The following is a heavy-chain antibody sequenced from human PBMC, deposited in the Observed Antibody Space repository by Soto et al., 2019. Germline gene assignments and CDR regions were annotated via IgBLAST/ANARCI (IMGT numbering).Heavy chain of an antibody. CDR1: GFTFSSYW. V-gene: IGHV3-74*01. D-gene: IGHD1-26*01. Sequence: VQLVESGGGLVQPGGSLRLSCAVSGFTFSSYWMHWVRQAPGKGLVWVSRIKTDGSSTNYADSVKGRFTISRDNAKNTLYLQLISLRAEDTAVYYCARVGSGSYWFDYWGQGTLVTVSS. CDR2: IKTDGSST. J-gene: IGHJ4*02. CDR3: ARVGSGSYWFDY.